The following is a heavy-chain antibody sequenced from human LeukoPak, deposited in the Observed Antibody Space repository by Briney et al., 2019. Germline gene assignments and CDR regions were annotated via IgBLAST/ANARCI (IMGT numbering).Heavy chain of an antibody. CDR3: ATGIPPQWELHY. J-gene: IGHJ4*02. Sequence: ASVKVSCKASGFTFTSSAMQWVRQARGQRLEWIGWIVVGSGNTNYAQKFQERVTITRDMSTSTAYMELSSLRSEDTAVYYCATGIPPQWELHYWGQGTLVTVSS. V-gene: IGHV1-58*02. CDR2: IVVGSGNT. D-gene: IGHD1-26*01. CDR1: GFTFTSSA.